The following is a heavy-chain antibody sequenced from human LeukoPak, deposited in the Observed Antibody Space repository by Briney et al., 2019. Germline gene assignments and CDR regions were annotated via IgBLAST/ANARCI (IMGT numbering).Heavy chain of an antibody. CDR1: GYTLTELS. J-gene: IGHJ3*02. CDR2: FDPEDGET. D-gene: IGHD1-26*01. CDR3: ATVYSGSYLRAFDI. Sequence: ASVKVSCKVSGYTLTELSMHWVRQAPGKGLEWMGGFDPEDGETIYAQKFQGRVTMTEDTSTDTAYMELSSLRSEDTAVYYCATVYSGSYLRAFDIWGQGTMVTVSS. V-gene: IGHV1-24*01.